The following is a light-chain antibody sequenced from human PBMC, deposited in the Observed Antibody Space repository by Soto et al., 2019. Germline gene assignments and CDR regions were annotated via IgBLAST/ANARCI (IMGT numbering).Light chain of an antibody. V-gene: IGKV3-11*01. Sequence: EIVLTQSPATLSLSPGERATLSCRASQSVSSYLAWYQYKPGQAPRLLIYDASNRATGIPARFSGSGSGTDFTLTISSLEPEDFAVYYCQQRSNWPPTWTFGQGTKVEIK. CDR3: QQRSNWPPTWT. CDR1: QSVSSY. J-gene: IGKJ1*01. CDR2: DAS.